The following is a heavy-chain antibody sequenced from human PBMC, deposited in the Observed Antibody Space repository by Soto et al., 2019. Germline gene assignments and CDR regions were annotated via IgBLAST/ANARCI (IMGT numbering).Heavy chain of an antibody. Sequence: QITLKESGPTLVKPTQTLTLTCTFSGFSLSTSGVGVGWIRQPPGKALEWLALIYWDDDKRYSPSLKSRLTTTRDTSNNPVVLTMTNMDPVDTATYYCATTITMEFGELLWWGSDDFDYWGQGTLVTVSS. CDR3: ATTITMEFGELLWWGSDDFDY. D-gene: IGHD3-10*01. CDR2: IYWDDDK. V-gene: IGHV2-5*02. CDR1: GFSLSTSGVG. J-gene: IGHJ4*02.